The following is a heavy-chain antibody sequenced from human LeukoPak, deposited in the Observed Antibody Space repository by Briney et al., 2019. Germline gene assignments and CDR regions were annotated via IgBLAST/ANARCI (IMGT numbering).Heavy chain of an antibody. Sequence: ASVKVSCKASGYTFTGYYMHWVRQAPGQGLEWMGWINPNSGGTNYAQKFQGRVTMTRDTSISTAYMELSRLRSDDTAVYYCAREGSGVPFHFDYWGQGTLVTVPS. CDR3: AREGSGVPFHFDY. CDR2: INPNSGGT. CDR1: GYTFTGYY. J-gene: IGHJ4*02. D-gene: IGHD3-10*01. V-gene: IGHV1-2*02.